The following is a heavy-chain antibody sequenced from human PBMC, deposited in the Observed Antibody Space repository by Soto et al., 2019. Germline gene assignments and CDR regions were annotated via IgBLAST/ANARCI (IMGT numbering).Heavy chain of an antibody. J-gene: IGHJ3*02. V-gene: IGHV3-23*01. CDR1: GFTFSSYA. Sequence: GGSLRLSCAASGFTFSSYAMSWVRQAPGKGLEWVSAISGSGGSTYYADSVKGRFTISRDNSKNTLYLQMNSLRAEDTAVYYCANVKRDYYDFWSGYYDAFDIWGQGTMVTVSS. CDR2: ISGSGGST. CDR3: ANVKRDYYDFWSGYYDAFDI. D-gene: IGHD3-3*01.